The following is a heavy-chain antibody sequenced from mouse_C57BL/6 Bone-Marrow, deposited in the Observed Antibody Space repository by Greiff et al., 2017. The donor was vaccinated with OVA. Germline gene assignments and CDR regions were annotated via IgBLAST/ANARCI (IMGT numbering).Heavy chain of an antibody. J-gene: IGHJ3*01. V-gene: IGHV5-9-1*02. CDR3: TSLIRRGFAY. Sequence: EVKLQESGEGLVKPGGSLKLSCAASGFTFSSYAMSWVRQPPEKRLEWVAYISSGGDYIYYADTVKGRFTISRDNARNTLYLQMSSLKSEDTSMDYCTSLIRRGFAYWGQGTLVTVSA. CDR2: ISSGGDYI. CDR1: GFTFSSYA.